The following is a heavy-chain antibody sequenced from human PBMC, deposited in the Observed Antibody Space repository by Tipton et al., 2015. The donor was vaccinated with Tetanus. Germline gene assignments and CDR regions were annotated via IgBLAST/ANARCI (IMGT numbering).Heavy chain of an antibody. CDR1: GGLFSKFA. Sequence: QSGAEVKKPGSSVKVSCKASGGLFSKFAISWLRQAPGQGFELMGTIIPALSTTTYEQKFRGRITITADGSTSTAYMELSSLTSDDTAVYFCARGHSPLYNRNFGYFDFWGQGTLVTVSS. D-gene: IGHD1-14*01. J-gene: IGHJ4*02. CDR3: ARGHSPLYNRNFGYFDF. CDR2: IIPALSTT. V-gene: IGHV1-69*15.